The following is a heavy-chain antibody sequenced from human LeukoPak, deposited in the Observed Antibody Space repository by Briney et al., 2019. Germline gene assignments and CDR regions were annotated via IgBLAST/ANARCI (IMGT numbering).Heavy chain of an antibody. CDR2: ISGSGGST. Sequence: GGSLRLSCAASGFTFSSYAMSWVRQAPGKGLEWVSAISGSGGSTYYADSVKGRFTISRDNSKNTLYLQMNSLRAEDTAVYYCAKTGRWFGELLLPEYFQHWGQGTLVTVSS. CDR3: AKTGRWFGELLLPEYFQH. D-gene: IGHD3-10*01. V-gene: IGHV3-23*01. CDR1: GFTFSSYA. J-gene: IGHJ1*01.